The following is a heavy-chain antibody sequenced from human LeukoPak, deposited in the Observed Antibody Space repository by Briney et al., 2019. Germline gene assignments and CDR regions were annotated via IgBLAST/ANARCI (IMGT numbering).Heavy chain of an antibody. J-gene: IGHJ4*02. Sequence: SETLSLTCTVSGGSISSGGYYWSWIRQHPGKGLEWIGYIYYGGSTYYNPSLKSRVTISVDTSKNQFSLKLSSVTAADTAVYYCAISSGWKSFDYWGQGTLVTVSS. V-gene: IGHV4-31*03. CDR2: IYYGGST. D-gene: IGHD6-19*01. CDR3: AISSGWKSFDY. CDR1: GGSISSGGYY.